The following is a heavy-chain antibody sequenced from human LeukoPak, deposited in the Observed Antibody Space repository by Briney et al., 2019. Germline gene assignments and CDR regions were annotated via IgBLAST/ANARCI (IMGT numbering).Heavy chain of an antibody. CDR2: IHSNSGGE. Sequence: ASVQVSRKASGYTFTAHYIHWVRQAPGQGLEWMGQIHSNSGGEKYAQKFQGRVTVLRDTSINTIYMELTSLTSDDTAVYYCAREPYSSSSDRHGRTFDYWGQGTLVTVSS. J-gene: IGHJ4*02. V-gene: IGHV1-2*06. D-gene: IGHD6-6*01. CDR1: GYTFTAHY. CDR3: AREPYSSSSDRHGRTFDY.